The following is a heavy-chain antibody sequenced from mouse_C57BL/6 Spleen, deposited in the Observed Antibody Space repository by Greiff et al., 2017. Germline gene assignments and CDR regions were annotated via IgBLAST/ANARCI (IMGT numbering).Heavy chain of an antibody. J-gene: IGHJ4*01. D-gene: IGHD2-12*01. CDR2: IYPGSGNT. Sequence: LQESGPELVKPGASVKISCKASGYTFTDYYINWVKQRPGQGLEWIGWIYPGSGNTKYNEKFKGKATWTVDTTSSTAYMQLSSLTSEDSAVYFCATGYYNYAMDYWGQGTSVTVSS. V-gene: IGHV1-84*01. CDR1: GYTFTDYY. CDR3: ATGYYNYAMDY.